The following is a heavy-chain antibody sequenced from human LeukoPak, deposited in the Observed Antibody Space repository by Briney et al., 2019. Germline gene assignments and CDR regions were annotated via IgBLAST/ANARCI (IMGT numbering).Heavy chain of an antibody. CDR3: ARHGSSSAHRDY. V-gene: IGHV4-59*08. J-gene: IGHJ4*02. Sequence: SETLALTCTLSGGSISSYFWSWIRQPPGQGLEWIGFIYYSGSTNYNPSLRSRVTISVDTSKNQFSLRLSSVTAADTAVYYCARHGSSSAHRDYWGQGTLVTVSS. D-gene: IGHD2-2*01. CDR1: GGSISSYF. CDR2: IYYSGST.